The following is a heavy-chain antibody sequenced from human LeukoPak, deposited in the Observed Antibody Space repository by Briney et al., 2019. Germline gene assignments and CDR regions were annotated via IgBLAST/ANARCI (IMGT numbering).Heavy chain of an antibody. CDR1: GGSISSSTYY. J-gene: IGHJ4*02. D-gene: IGHD3-10*01. V-gene: IGHV4-39*07. Sequence: SETLSLTCTVSGGSISSSTYYWGWIRQPPGKGLEWIGSIYYSGSTYYNPSLKSRVTISVDTPKNQFSLKLSSVTAADTAVYYCASKEVRSIFDDGSFFDYWGQGTLVTVSS. CDR3: ASKEVRSIFDDGSFFDY. CDR2: IYYSGST.